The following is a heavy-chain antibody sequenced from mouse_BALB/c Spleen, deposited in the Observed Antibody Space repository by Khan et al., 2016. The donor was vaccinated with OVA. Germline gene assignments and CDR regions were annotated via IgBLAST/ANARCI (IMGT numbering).Heavy chain of an antibody. J-gene: IGHJ4*01. D-gene: IGHD1-1*01. CDR2: IAPGSGST. CDR3: ARSNYYGSGLYAMDY. V-gene: IGHV1S41*01. CDR1: GYTFTSYW. Sequence: DLVMPGAAVTLSCKASGYTFTSYWINWIKQRPGQGLEWIGRIAPGSGSTSSNDMFKGKATLTVDASSSTAYIHLSSLSSEDSAVYFAARSNYYGSGLYAMDYWGQGTSVTVSS.